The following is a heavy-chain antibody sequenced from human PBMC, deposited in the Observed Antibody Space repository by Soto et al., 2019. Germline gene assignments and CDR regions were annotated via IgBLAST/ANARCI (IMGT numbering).Heavy chain of an antibody. CDR2: IYYSGST. Sequence: PSDTLSLTCTASGGSISSGVYSWSWIRQAPGKGLEWIGYIYYSGSTYYNPSLKSRVTISVDTSKNQFSLKLSSVTAADTAVYYCASQGPYYYDSSGYFDYWGQGTLVTVSS. J-gene: IGHJ4*02. CDR1: GGSISSGVYS. D-gene: IGHD3-22*01. V-gene: IGHV4-30-4*02. CDR3: ASQGPYYYDSSGYFDY.